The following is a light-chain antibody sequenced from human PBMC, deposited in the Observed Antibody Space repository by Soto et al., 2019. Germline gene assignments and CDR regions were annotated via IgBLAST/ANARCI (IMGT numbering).Light chain of an antibody. CDR1: QGIGTY. CDR2: ASS. V-gene: IGKV1-9*01. J-gene: IGKJ1*01. CDR3: QQVDSYPRT. Sequence: IQLTQSPSSLSASVGDRVTVTCRASQGIGTYLVWYQQKSGKAPTVLIYASSTLQTGVPSRFSGSGSGKDFSLTISSIQTEHVTHYYCQQVDSYPRTFGHRTKVDI.